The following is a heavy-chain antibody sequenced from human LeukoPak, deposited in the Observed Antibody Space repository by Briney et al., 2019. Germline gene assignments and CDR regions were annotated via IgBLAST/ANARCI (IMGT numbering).Heavy chain of an antibody. D-gene: IGHD3-3*02. CDR3: ATPRRHFRAFDI. CDR1: GGTFSSYA. CDR2: IIPIFGTA. Sequence: SVKVSCKASGGTFSSYAISWVRQAPGQGLEWMGGIIPIFGTANYAQKFQSRVTITADESTSTAYMELSSLRSEDTAVYYCATPRRHFRAFDIWGQGTMVTVSS. V-gene: IGHV1-69*01. J-gene: IGHJ3*02.